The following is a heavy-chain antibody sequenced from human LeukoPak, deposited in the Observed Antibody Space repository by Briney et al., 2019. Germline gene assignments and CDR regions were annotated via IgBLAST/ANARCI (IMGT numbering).Heavy chain of an antibody. J-gene: IGHJ4*02. Sequence: SVKVSCKASGGTFSSYAISWVRQAPGQGLEWMGRIIPILGVANYAQNFQGRVTVTADESTGTAYMELSSLRSDDPAIYYCARDSPPYCNGGSCYSYWGQGTLVTVSS. D-gene: IGHD2-15*01. CDR3: ARDSPPYCNGGSCYSY. V-gene: IGHV1-69*04. CDR1: GGTFSSYA. CDR2: IIPILGVA.